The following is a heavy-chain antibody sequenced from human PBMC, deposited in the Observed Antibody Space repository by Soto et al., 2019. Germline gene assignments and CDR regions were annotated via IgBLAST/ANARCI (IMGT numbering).Heavy chain of an antibody. Sequence: QVQLVQSGAEVKKPGASVKVSCKASGYTWTDYDLHWVRQAPGQGLEWLGWINPNTGATNSAHKIEGGVTMTRDTSSNTANMEVRNLRSDDTAVYFGGRDPIGGGAPYYIAYWGQGTLVTVSS. CDR3: GRDPIGGGAPYYIAY. J-gene: IGHJ4*02. D-gene: IGHD3-16*01. CDR2: INPNTGAT. V-gene: IGHV1-2*02. CDR1: GYTWTDYD.